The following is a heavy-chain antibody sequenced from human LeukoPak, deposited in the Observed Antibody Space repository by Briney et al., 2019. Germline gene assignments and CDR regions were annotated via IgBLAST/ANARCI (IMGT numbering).Heavy chain of an antibody. V-gene: IGHV1-2*02. CDR3: ARDGSSSWHFDY. Sequence: ASVKVSCKASGYTFTGYYMHWVRQAPGQGLEWMGWINPNSGGTNYAQKFQGRVTMTRDTSISTAYMEPSRLRSDDTAVYYCARDGSSSWHFDYWGQGTLVTVSS. CDR1: GYTFTGYY. D-gene: IGHD6-13*01. CDR2: INPNSGGT. J-gene: IGHJ4*02.